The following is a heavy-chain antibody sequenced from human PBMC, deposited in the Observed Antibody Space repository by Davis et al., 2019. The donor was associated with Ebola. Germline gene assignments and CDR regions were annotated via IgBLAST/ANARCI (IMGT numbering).Heavy chain of an antibody. J-gene: IGHJ6*02. D-gene: IGHD2-15*01. V-gene: IGHV3-11*06. CDR1: GFTFSDYY. Sequence: LSLTCAASGFTFSDYYMSWIRQAPGKGLEWVSYISSSSSYTNYADSVEGRFTISRDNAKNSLYLQMNSLRAEDTAVYYCARALYCSGGSCYSPYYYYGMDVWGQGTTVTVSS. CDR2: ISSSSSYT. CDR3: ARALYCSGGSCYSPYYYYGMDV.